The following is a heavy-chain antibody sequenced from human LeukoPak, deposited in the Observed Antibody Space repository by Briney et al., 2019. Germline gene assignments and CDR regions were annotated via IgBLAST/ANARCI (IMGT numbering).Heavy chain of an antibody. CDR3: ARGFSGGYIDY. CDR2: ISSSSSTI. CDR1: GFTFSSYS. Sequence: GGSLRLSCAASGFTFSSYSMNWVRQAPGKGLEWVSYISSSSSTIYYADSVKGRFTISRDNAKNSLYLQMNSLRAEDTAVYYCARGFSGGYIDYWGQGTLVTVSS. V-gene: IGHV3-48*04. J-gene: IGHJ4*02. D-gene: IGHD2-8*02.